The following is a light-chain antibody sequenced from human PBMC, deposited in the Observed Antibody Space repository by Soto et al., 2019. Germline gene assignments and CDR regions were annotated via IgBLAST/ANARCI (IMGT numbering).Light chain of an antibody. CDR3: SSYSSSNTRVI. V-gene: IGLV2-14*01. J-gene: IGLJ2*01. Sequence: QSALTQPASVSGSPGQSITISCTGTSSDVGGYDYVSWYQHHPGKVPKLMIYEVSNRPSGVSNRFSGSKSGNTASLTISGLQAEDEADYYCSSYSSSNTRVIFGGGTKVTV. CDR1: SSDVGGYDY. CDR2: EVS.